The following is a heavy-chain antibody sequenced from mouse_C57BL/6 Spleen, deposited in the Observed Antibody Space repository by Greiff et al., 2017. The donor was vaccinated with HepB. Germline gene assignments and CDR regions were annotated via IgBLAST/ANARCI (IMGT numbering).Heavy chain of an antibody. D-gene: IGHD3-2*02. CDR2: IYPGDGDT. CDR1: GYAFSSSW. Sequence: VQLQQSGPELVKPGASVKISCKASGYAFSSSWMNWVKQRPGKGLEWIGRIYPGDGDTNYNGKFKGKATLTADKSASTAYMQLSSLTSEDSAVDFCARGTTGYVEDWGQGTLVTVSA. V-gene: IGHV1-82*01. J-gene: IGHJ3*01. CDR3: ARGTTGYVED.